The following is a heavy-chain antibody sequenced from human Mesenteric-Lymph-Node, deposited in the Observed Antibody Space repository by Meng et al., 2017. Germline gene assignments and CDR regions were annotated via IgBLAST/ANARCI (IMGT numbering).Heavy chain of an antibody. CDR2: ITYGGST. CDR3: ARDSGDYFDH. Sequence: SETLSLTGTVSGGSVNSGSYYWGWIRQPPGKGLEWIASITYGGSTYYKPSHKGRVTMSADTSKKQFSLNLTSVTAADTAVYYCARDSGDYFDHCGQGTLVTVSS. D-gene: IGHD3-10*01. J-gene: IGHJ4*02. CDR1: GGSVNSGSYY. V-gene: IGHV4-39*07.